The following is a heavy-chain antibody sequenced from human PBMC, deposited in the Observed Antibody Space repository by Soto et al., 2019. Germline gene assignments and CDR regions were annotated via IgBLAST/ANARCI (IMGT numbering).Heavy chain of an antibody. V-gene: IGHV1-18*04. Sequence: ASVKVSCKASGYTFTSYGISWVLQAPGQGLEWMGWISAGNGNTNYAQKLQGRVTITRDTSASTAYMELSSLRSDDTAVYYCARARNTAISNWFDPWGQGTLVTVSS. D-gene: IGHD5-18*01. CDR1: GYTFTSYG. CDR3: ARARNTAISNWFDP. J-gene: IGHJ5*02. CDR2: ISAGNGNT.